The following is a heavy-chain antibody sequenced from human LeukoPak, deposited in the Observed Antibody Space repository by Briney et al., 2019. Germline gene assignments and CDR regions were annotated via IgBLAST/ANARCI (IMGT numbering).Heavy chain of an antibody. D-gene: IGHD1-1*01. V-gene: IGHV4-59*01. CDR3: ARGFYIAKNAGVFDI. J-gene: IGHJ3*02. Sequence: SEALSLTCTVSGGSLSNYYCSWIRQPPGKGLEGIGYIFYSGSTNYNPSLKSRVTISQDTSKNQFSLKLSSVTAADTAVYYCARGFYIAKNAGVFDIWGQGTMVTVSS. CDR1: GGSLSNYY. CDR2: IFYSGST.